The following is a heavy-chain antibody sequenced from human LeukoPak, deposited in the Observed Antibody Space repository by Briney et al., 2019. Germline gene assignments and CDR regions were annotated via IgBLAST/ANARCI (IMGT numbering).Heavy chain of an antibody. CDR1: GGSISSSSYY. CDR2: IYYSGST. CDR3: ARETGIAPRGSPPVDAFDI. D-gene: IGHD6-13*01. J-gene: IGHJ3*02. V-gene: IGHV4-39*07. Sequence: SETLSLTCTVSGGSISSSSYYWGWIRQPPGKGLEWIGSIYYSGSTYYNPSLKSRVTISVDTSKNQFSLKLSSVTAADTAAYYCARETGIAPRGSPPVDAFDIWGQGTMVTVSS.